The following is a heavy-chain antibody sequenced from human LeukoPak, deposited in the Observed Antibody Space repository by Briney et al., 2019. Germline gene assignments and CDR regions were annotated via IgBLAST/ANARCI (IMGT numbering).Heavy chain of an antibody. D-gene: IGHD2-8*01. CDR3: ARAPVGYCTNGVCYGFDY. Sequence: GESLKISRKGSGYTFTNYWIAWVRQMPGKGLEWVGIIYPGDSDTRYSPSFQGQVTIPADKSITTAYLQWSSLKASDTAMYYCARAPVGYCTNGVCYGFDYWGQGTLVTVSS. J-gene: IGHJ4*02. CDR1: GYTFTNYW. V-gene: IGHV5-51*01. CDR2: IYPGDSDT.